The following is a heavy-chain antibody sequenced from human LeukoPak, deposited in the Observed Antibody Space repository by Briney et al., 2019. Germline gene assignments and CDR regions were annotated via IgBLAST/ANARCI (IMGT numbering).Heavy chain of an antibody. CDR3: ARELLRYFDWLTDAFDI. D-gene: IGHD3-9*01. CDR1: GFTFSSYW. V-gene: IGHV3-7*01. Sequence: PGGSLRLPCAASGFTFSSYWMSWVRQAPGKGLEWVANIKQDGSEKYYVDSVKGRFTISRDNAKNSLYLQMNSLRAEDTAAYYCARELLRYFDWLTDAFDIWGQGTMVTVSS. J-gene: IGHJ3*02. CDR2: IKQDGSEK.